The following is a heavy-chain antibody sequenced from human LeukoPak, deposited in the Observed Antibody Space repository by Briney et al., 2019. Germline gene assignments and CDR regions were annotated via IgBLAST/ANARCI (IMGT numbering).Heavy chain of an antibody. CDR2: ISYDGSNK. V-gene: IGHV3-30*03. Sequence: PGGSLRLSCAASGFTFSSYGMHWVRQAPGKGLEWVAVISYDGSNKYYADSVKGRFTISRDNSKNTLYLQMNSLRAEDTAVYYCARDHDFWSGYPDYWGQGTLVTVSS. CDR1: GFTFSSYG. D-gene: IGHD3-3*01. J-gene: IGHJ4*02. CDR3: ARDHDFWSGYPDY.